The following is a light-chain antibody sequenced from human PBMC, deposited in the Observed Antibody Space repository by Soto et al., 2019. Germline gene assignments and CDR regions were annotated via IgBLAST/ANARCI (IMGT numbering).Light chain of an antibody. V-gene: IGKV3-20*01. Sequence: VLRPSPSPLDMPPGERATLSCRASQTVINNYLAWYQQKPGQAPRLLIYAASSMATGIPDRFSGGGSGTDFTLTISRLEPEDFAVYYCQQFSSYPLTFAGGTKVDIK. CDR1: QTVINNY. CDR3: QQFSSYPLT. CDR2: AAS. J-gene: IGKJ4*01.